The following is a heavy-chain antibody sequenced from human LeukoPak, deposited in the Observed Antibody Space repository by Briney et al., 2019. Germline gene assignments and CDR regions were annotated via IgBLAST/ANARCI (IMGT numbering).Heavy chain of an antibody. CDR2: IIPIFGTA. Sequence: GASVKVSCKASGGTFSSYAISWVRQAPGQGLEWMGRIIPIFGTANYAQKFQGRVTITADESTSTAYMELSSLRSEDTAVYYCARACSSTSCYIVAETRRYYYMDVWGKGTTVTVFS. J-gene: IGHJ6*03. V-gene: IGHV1-69*13. CDR3: ARACSSTSCYIVAETRRYYYMDV. D-gene: IGHD2-2*02. CDR1: GGTFSSYA.